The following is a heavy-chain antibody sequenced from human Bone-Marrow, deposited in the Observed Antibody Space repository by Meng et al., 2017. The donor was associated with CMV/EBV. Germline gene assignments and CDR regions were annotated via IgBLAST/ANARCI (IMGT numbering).Heavy chain of an antibody. CDR1: GYTFTGYY. CDR3: ARGGLSGSSPTLGWG. V-gene: IGHV1-2*02. D-gene: IGHD6-6*01. CDR2: INPNSGGT. J-gene: IGHJ4*02. Sequence: SGYTFTGYYMHWVRQAPGQGLEWMGWINPNSGGTNYAQKFQGRVTMTRDTSISTAYMELSRLRSDDTAVYYCARGGLSGSSPTLGWGWGQGTLVTVSS.